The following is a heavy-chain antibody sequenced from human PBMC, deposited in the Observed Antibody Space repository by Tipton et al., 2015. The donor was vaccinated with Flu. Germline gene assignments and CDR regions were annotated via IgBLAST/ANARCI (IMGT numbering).Heavy chain of an antibody. CDR2: IWYDGSNK. Sequence: SLRLSCAVSGFTFSSYAMHWVRQAPGKGLEWVAGIWYDGSNKYYADSVKGRFTISRDNSKNTLYLQMNSLRAEDTAVYYCARGYDILTDGGGYFDYWGQGTLVTVSS. CDR1: GFTFSSYA. CDR3: ARGYDILTDGGGYFDY. D-gene: IGHD3-9*01. J-gene: IGHJ4*02. V-gene: IGHV3-33*08.